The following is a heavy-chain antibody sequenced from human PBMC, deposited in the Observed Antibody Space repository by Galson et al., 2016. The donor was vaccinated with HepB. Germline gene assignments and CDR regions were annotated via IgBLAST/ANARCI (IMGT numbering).Heavy chain of an antibody. V-gene: IGHV3-74*01. D-gene: IGHD1-7*01. Sequence: SLRLSCAASGFTFTAYYMYWVRQTPGRGLVWVSRIGSDGSDTGYADSVKGRFTISRDNAKNTLYLQMNSLRAEDTALYYCVAYNWNYPDYWGQGTLVTVSS. J-gene: IGHJ4*02. CDR2: IGSDGSDT. CDR1: GFTFTAYY. CDR3: VAYNWNYPDY.